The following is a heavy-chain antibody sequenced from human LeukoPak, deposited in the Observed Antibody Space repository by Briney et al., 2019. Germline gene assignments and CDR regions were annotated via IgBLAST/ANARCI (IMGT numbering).Heavy chain of an antibody. Sequence: GGSLRLSCAAPGFTFTSYAMSWVRQAPGKGLEWVSGIRGSDSSTYYADSVKGRFTISRDTSRNTVYLQMNSLRDEDTAVYFCAKVRRLTTVTAGYFDSWGQGTLVTVSS. V-gene: IGHV3-23*01. CDR1: GFTFTSYA. D-gene: IGHD4-17*01. CDR3: AKVRRLTTVTAGYFDS. J-gene: IGHJ4*02. CDR2: IRGSDSST.